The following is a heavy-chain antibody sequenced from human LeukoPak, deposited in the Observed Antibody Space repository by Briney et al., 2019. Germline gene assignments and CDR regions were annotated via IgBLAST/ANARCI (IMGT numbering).Heavy chain of an antibody. CDR1: GFTFSSYA. V-gene: IGHV3-23*01. Sequence: GGSLRLSCAASGFTFSSYAMSWVRQAPGKGLEWVSAISGSGGSTYYADSVKGRLTISRDNSKNTLYLQMNSLRAEDTAVYYCAKGEYYDSSGQPLDYWGQGTLVTVSS. CDR2: ISGSGGST. D-gene: IGHD3-22*01. CDR3: AKGEYYDSSGQPLDY. J-gene: IGHJ4*02.